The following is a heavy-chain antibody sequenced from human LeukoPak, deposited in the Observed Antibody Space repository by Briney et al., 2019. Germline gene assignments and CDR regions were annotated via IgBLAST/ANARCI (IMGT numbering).Heavy chain of an antibody. J-gene: IGHJ3*02. CDR2: IRGGGGSA. V-gene: IGHV3-23*01. D-gene: IGHD4-17*01. Sequence: GGSLRLSCTASGFTFSAYAMMWLRPAPGKGPEWFLAIRGGGGSAFYADSVKGRFTISRDTSKYTLFWQMNSLRAEDTAVYYCARDPNGDYIGAFDMWGPGTMVTVSS. CDR1: GFTFSAYA. CDR3: ARDPNGDYIGAFDM.